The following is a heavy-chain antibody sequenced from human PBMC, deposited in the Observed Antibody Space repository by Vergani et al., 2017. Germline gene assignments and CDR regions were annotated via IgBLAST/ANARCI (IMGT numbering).Heavy chain of an antibody. CDR3: ARGSRAEGGSGPDK. V-gene: IGHV3-66*02. J-gene: IGHJ4*02. Sequence: EVQLVESGGGLVQPGGSLRLSCAASGFTVSSNYMSWVRQAPGKGLEWVSVIYSGGSTYYADSVKGRFTISRDNSKNTLYLQMNSLRAEDTAVYYCARGSRAEGGSGPDKWGQGTLVTVSS. CDR1: GFTVSSNY. D-gene: IGHD6-13*01. CDR2: IYSGGST.